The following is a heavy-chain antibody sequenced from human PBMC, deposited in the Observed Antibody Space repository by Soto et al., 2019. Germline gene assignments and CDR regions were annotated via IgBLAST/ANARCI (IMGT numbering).Heavy chain of an antibody. Sequence: SETLSLTCAVYGGSFSGYYWSWIRQPPGKGLEWIGEINHSGSTNYNPSLKSRVTISVDTSKNQFSLKLSSVTAADTAVYYCARGWTVSYCTNGVCSTPGNSGLNYWGQGTLVTSPQ. V-gene: IGHV4-34*01. CDR3: ARGWTVSYCTNGVCSTPGNSGLNY. D-gene: IGHD2-8*01. CDR1: GGSFSGYY. CDR2: INHSGST. J-gene: IGHJ4*02.